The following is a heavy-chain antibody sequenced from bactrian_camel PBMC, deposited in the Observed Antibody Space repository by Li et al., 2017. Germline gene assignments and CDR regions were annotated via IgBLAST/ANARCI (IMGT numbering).Heavy chain of an antibody. D-gene: IGHD6*01. CDR2: ISAARTLT. J-gene: IGHJ4*01. CDR3: AAEEWILICGSWYPSDANN. V-gene: IGHV3S53*01. CDR1: GSIENRC. Sequence: HVQLVESGGGSVQAGGSLKLTCLASGSIENRCMGWFRQAPGKEREILARISAARTLTAYADSVKGRFTISRNNTNNAVYLQMNSLKPDDTAMYYCAAEEWILICGSWYPSDANNWGQGTQVTVS.